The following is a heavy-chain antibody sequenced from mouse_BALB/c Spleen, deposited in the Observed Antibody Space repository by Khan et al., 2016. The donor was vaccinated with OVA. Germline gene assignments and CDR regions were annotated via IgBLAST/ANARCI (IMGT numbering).Heavy chain of an antibody. CDR1: GYIFTNYG. Sequence: QIQLVQSGPELKQPGETVKISCKASGYIFTNYGMTWVKQAPGKGLKWMGWINTYTGEPTYADDFKGRFAISLETSANTAYLQINNLKNEDTATYFCARTLYGSGYDYAMDYWGQGTSVTVSS. V-gene: IGHV9-3-1*01. J-gene: IGHJ4*01. CDR3: ARTLYGSGYDYAMDY. CDR2: INTYTGEP. D-gene: IGHD1-1*01.